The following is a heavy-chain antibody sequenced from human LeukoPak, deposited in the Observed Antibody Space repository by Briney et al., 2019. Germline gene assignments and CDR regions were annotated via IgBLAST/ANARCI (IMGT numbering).Heavy chain of an antibody. Sequence: PGGSLRLSCAASGFTFSSYSMNWVRQAPGKGLEWVSAISGSGGSTYYADSVKGRFTISRDNSKNTLYLQMNSLRAEDTAVYYCAKTSGFPYYYYGMDVWGQGTTVTVSS. CDR3: AKTSGFPYYYYGMDV. V-gene: IGHV3-23*01. CDR1: GFTFSSYS. CDR2: ISGSGGST. J-gene: IGHJ6*02. D-gene: IGHD6-25*01.